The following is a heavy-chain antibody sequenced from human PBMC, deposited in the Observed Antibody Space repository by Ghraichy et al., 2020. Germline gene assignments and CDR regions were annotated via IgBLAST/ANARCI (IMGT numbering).Heavy chain of an antibody. CDR2: IYYSGST. V-gene: IGHV4-59*01. J-gene: IGHJ4*02. CDR3: ARGGSKHFDF. D-gene: IGHD3-10*01. CDR1: GGSISGYY. Sequence: GSLSLTCTVSGGSISGYYWSWIRQPPGQGLEWIGYIYYSGSTNYNPSLKSRVTISVDTSKNQFSLKLSSVTTADTAVYYCARGGSKHFDFWGQGTLVTVSS.